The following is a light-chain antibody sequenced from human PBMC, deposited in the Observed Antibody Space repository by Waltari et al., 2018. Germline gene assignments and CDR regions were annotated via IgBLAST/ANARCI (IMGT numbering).Light chain of an antibody. CDR1: SSDVGYYNY. J-gene: IGLJ2*01. V-gene: IGLV2-11*01. CDR3: CPFARSSTLV. CDR2: DVT. Sequence: QSALTQPRSVSGSPGQSVTISCTGTSSDVGYYNYVSWYQQHPGTPPKLMIYDVTTRPSGVPDPFSGSNSGNTPSLTVSGLQAEDWADYYCCPFARSSTLVFGVGTKLTVL.